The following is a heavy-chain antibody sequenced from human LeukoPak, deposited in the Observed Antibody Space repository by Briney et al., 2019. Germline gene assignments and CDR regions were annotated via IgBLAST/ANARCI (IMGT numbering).Heavy chain of an antibody. CDR2: ISYDGSNK. D-gene: IGHD4-11*01. J-gene: IGHJ4*02. V-gene: IGHV3-30*04. CDR3: ARYDYTNVLDF. Sequence: GGSLRLSCAASGFTFSSYAMHWVRQAPGKGLEWVAVISYDGSNKYYADSVKGRFTISRDNSKSTLYLQMNSLITEDTAVYFCARYDYTNVLDFWGQGTLVSVAS. CDR1: GFTFSSYA.